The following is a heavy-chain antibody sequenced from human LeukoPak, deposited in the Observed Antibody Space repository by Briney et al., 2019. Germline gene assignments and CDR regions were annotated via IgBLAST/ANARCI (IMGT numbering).Heavy chain of an antibody. V-gene: IGHV3-9*01. CDR1: GFTFDDYA. D-gene: IGHD3-3*01. Sequence: GGSLRLSCAASGFTFDDYAMHWVRQAPGKGLEWVSGISWNSGSIGYADSAKGRFTISRDNAKNSLYLRMNSLRAEDTALYYCAKGATIFGVVIIYFDYWGQGTLVTVSS. J-gene: IGHJ4*02. CDR2: ISWNSGSI. CDR3: AKGATIFGVVIIYFDY.